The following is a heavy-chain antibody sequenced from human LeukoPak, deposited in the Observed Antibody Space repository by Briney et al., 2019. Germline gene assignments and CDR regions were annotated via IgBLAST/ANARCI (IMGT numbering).Heavy chain of an antibody. CDR3: AKVKESGGYSCGSFDY. J-gene: IGHJ4*02. CDR1: GFTFDDYG. Sequence: GGSLRLSCAASGFTFDDYGMNWVRQAPGKGLEWVSAISGSGGSTYYADSVKGRFTISRDNSKNTLYLQMNSLRAEDTAVYYCAKVKESGGYSCGSFDYWGQGTLVTVSS. D-gene: IGHD5-18*01. V-gene: IGHV3-23*01. CDR2: ISGSGGST.